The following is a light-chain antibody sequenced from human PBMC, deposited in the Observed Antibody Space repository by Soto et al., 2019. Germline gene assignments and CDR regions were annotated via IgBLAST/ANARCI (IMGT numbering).Light chain of an antibody. Sequence: EIVLTQSPGTLSLSPGERATLSCRASQIVTSDYLAWYQHKAGQAPRLLIYDASSRATGIPDRFSGSGSGTGFTLTISRVEPEDFGVYYCQQYGRSQTYGQGTKVDIK. CDR1: QIVTSDY. V-gene: IGKV3-20*01. CDR3: QQYGRSQT. CDR2: DAS. J-gene: IGKJ1*01.